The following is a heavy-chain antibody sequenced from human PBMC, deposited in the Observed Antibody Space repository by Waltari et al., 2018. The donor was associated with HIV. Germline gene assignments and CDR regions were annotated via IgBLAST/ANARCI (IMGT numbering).Heavy chain of an antibody. CDR3: AKVSSSSLGRFDY. Sequence: EVQLLQSGGGLVQPGGSLRLSCTASGFTFSNYAMTWVRQAPGMGLGWVSGITGMGLSTYYADSVKGRFTISRDESMDTLYLQMNSLRPEDTAVYYCAKVSSSSLGRFDYWGQGTLVSVSS. J-gene: IGHJ4*02. D-gene: IGHD6-6*01. CDR1: GFTFSNYA. CDR2: ITGMGLST. V-gene: IGHV3-23*01.